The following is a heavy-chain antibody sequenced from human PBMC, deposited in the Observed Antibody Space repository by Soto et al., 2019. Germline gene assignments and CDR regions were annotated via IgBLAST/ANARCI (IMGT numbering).Heavy chain of an antibody. CDR1: GGSISSGGYY. J-gene: IGHJ6*02. Sequence: QVQLQESGPGLVKPSQTLSLTCTVSGGSISSGGYYWSWIRQHPGKGLEWIGYTYYSGTTYYNPSLKSRVSISVELSKTQCSLKLSSVTAADTAVYYCATTSSIWISAVVKYYYCYDDMDVRGQGTTVTVSS. CDR3: ATTSSIWISAVVKYYYCYDDMDV. D-gene: IGHD2-21*01. CDR2: TYYSGTT. V-gene: IGHV4-31*03.